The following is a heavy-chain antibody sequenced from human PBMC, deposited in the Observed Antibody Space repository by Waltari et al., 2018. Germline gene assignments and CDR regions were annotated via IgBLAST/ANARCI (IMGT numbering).Heavy chain of an antibody. D-gene: IGHD6-25*01. CDR3: ARQPKRGMDV. CDR2: IYYRGST. CDR1: GGSISSCGYD. J-gene: IGHJ6*02. Sequence: QLQLQESGPGLVKPSVTLSLTCTVSGGSISSCGYDWGWISQPPGKGLEWIGSIYYRGSTYYNPSLKSRVTISVDTSKNQFSLKLSSVTAADTAVYYCARQPKRGMDVWGQGTTVTVSS. V-gene: IGHV4-39*07.